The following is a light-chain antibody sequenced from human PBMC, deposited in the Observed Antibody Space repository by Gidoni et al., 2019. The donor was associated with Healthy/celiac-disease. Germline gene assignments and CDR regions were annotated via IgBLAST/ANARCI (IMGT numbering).Light chain of an antibody. CDR1: QSVSSN. Sequence: PATLSVSPGERATLSCRASQSVSSNLAWYQQKPGQAPRLLIYGASTRATGIPARFSGSGSGTEFTLTISSLQSEDFAVYYCQQYNNWPPLTFGGGTKVEIK. V-gene: IGKV3-15*01. J-gene: IGKJ4*01. CDR3: QQYNNWPPLT. CDR2: GAS.